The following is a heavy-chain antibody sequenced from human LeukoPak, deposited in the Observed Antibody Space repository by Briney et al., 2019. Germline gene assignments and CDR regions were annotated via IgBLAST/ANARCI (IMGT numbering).Heavy chain of an antibody. Sequence: PGGSLRLSCEASGFTFSDYWMHWVRQAPGKGLVWVSRINSGGRRTDYADYVKGRFTISRDNAKNTLYLQMNSLRAEDTAVYYCAKDPIVVVPAAQSFWFDPWGQGTLVTVSS. V-gene: IGHV3-74*01. CDR3: AKDPIVVVPAAQSFWFDP. CDR1: GFTFSDYW. D-gene: IGHD2-2*01. J-gene: IGHJ5*02. CDR2: INSGGRRT.